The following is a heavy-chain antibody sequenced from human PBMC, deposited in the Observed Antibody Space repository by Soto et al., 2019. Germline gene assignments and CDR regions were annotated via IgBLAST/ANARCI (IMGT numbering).Heavy chain of an antibody. V-gene: IGHV4-34*01. CDR2: INPSGST. CDR3: ARGDIVVVPAARFFYYYMDV. CDR1: GGSFNDYY. J-gene: IGHJ6*03. Sequence: QVQLEQWGAGLLKPSETLSLTCAVYGGSFNDYYWSWIRQPSGKGLEWIGEINPSGSTNYNPSLKSRVTISVDTSKNQFSLKLSSVAAADTAVYYCARGDIVVVPAARFFYYYMDVWGKGTTVTVSS. D-gene: IGHD2-2*01.